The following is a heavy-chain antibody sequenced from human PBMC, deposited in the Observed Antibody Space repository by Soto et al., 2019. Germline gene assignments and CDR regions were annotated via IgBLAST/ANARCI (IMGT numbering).Heavy chain of an antibody. Sequence: KPSETLSLTCAVYGGSFSGYYWSWIRQPPGKGLEWIGEINHSGSTNYNPSLKSRVTISVDTSKNQFSLKLSSVTAADTAVYYCARFSRIAARLGAWFDPWGQGTLVTVSS. CDR3: ARFSRIAARLGAWFDP. V-gene: IGHV4-34*01. CDR1: GGSFSGYY. CDR2: INHSGST. J-gene: IGHJ5*02. D-gene: IGHD6-6*01.